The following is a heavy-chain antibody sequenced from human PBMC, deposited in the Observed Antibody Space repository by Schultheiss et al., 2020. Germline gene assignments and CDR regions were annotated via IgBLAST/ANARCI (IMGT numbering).Heavy chain of an antibody. CDR3: ARTTARPGNWFDP. V-gene: IGHV4-38-2*02. D-gene: IGHD6-6*01. CDR1: GYSISSGYY. J-gene: IGHJ5*02. CDR2: INHSGST. Sequence: ETLSLTCTVSGYSISSGYYWSWIRQPPGKGLEWIGEINHSGSTNYNPSLKSRVTISVDTSKNQFSLKLSSVTAADTAVYYCARTTARPGNWFDPWGQGTLVTGSS.